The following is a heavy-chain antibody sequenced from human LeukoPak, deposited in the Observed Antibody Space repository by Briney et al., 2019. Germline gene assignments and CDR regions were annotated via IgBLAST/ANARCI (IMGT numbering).Heavy chain of an antibody. D-gene: IGHD6-19*01. CDR1: GFTFSSHT. Sequence: HSGGSLRLSCAASGFTFSSHTMNWVRQAPGKGLGWVSAISGSGGSTYYADSVKGRFTISRDNSKNTLYLQMNSLRAEDTAVYYCANVVTGTTYYYYYGMDVWGQGTTVTVSS. CDR3: ANVVTGTTYYYYYGMDV. CDR2: ISGSGGST. V-gene: IGHV3-23*01. J-gene: IGHJ6*02.